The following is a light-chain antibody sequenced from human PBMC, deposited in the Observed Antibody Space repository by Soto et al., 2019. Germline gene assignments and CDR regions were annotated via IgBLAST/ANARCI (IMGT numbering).Light chain of an antibody. V-gene: IGKV3-11*01. CDR3: QQRSNWPPKIT. Sequence: EIVITQSPATLSVSPGERATLSCRASQSVSSKVAWYQQKPGQAPRLLIYDASNRATGIPARFSGSGSGTDFTLTISSLEPEDFAVYYCQQRSNWPPKITFGQGTRLEIK. CDR2: DAS. CDR1: QSVSSK. J-gene: IGKJ5*01.